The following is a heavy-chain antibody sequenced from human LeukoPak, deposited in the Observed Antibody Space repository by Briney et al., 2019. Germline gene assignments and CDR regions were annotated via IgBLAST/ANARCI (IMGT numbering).Heavy chain of an antibody. V-gene: IGHV4-59*01. CDR2: IYDSGST. J-gene: IGHJ4*02. CDR1: GGSISSYY. CDR3: ARARGYTGYELDY. Sequence: SETLSLTCTVSGGSISSYYWSWIRQPPGKRLEWIGYIYDSGSTNYNPSLNSRVTISVDTSQNQFSLKLTSVTAADTAVYYCARARGYTGYELDYWGRGTLVTVSS. D-gene: IGHD5-12*01.